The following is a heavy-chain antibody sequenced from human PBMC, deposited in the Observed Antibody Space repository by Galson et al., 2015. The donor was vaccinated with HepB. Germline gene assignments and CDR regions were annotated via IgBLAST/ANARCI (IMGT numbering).Heavy chain of an antibody. D-gene: IGHD5-12*01. CDR3: ARGGND. Sequence: SLRLSCAASGFIFSSFSMHWVRQAPGKGLEWVALISYDESNKYYADSVKGRFTISRNNSKNTLYLQMNGLRFDDTAVYYCARGGNDWGPGTLVTVSS. J-gene: IGHJ4*02. CDR2: ISYDESNK. V-gene: IGHV3-30-3*01. CDR1: GFIFSSFS.